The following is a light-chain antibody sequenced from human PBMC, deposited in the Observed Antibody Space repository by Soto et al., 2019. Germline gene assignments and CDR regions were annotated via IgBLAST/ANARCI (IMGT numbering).Light chain of an antibody. Sequence: EIVMTQSPATLSVSPVGRATLSGMASQNIGRNLAWYQQIPGQAPRLLIYGASTRATGIPARFSGSGSGTEFTLTISNLQSEDSAIYYCQQSDNWPLLSFGGGAKVDIK. CDR1: QNIGRN. CDR2: GAS. J-gene: IGKJ4*01. CDR3: QQSDNWPLLS. V-gene: IGKV3-15*01.